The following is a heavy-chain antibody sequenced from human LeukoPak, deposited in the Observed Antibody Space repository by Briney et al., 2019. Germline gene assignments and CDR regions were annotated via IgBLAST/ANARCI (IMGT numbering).Heavy chain of an antibody. Sequence: TGGSLRLSCVASGFTFSSYSMNWVRQAPGKGLEWVSSISSSSSYIYYADSVKGRFTISRDNAKNSLYLQMNSLRAEDTAVYYCARDDYYYYYMDVWGKGTTVTVSS. CDR1: GFTFSSYS. CDR3: ARDDYYYYYMDV. CDR2: ISSSSSYI. J-gene: IGHJ6*03. V-gene: IGHV3-21*01.